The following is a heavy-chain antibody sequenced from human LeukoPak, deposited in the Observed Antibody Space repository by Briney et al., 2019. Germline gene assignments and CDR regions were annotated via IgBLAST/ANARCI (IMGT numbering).Heavy chain of an antibody. D-gene: IGHD6-13*01. J-gene: IGHJ6*03. CDR2: IKQDGSEK. V-gene: IGHV3-7*01. CDR1: GFTFSSYW. Sequence: PGGSLRLSCAASGFTFSSYWMSWVRQAPGKGLEWVANIKQDGSEKYYVDSVKGRFTISRDNAKNSLYLQMNSLGAGDTAVYYCARDSIAAAGPFYYYYYMDVWGKGTTVTVSS. CDR3: ARDSIAAAGPFYYYYYMDV.